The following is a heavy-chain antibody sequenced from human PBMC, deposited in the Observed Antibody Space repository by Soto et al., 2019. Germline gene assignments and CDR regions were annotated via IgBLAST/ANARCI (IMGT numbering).Heavy chain of an antibody. Sequence: EVQLVESGGGLVQPGGSLRLSCAAYGFTLSNGWAHWVRQPPGKGPVWVSRIKSDGSVTNYADSVKGRFTISRDDARNTLYLQMNSLRAEDTALYYCLVYNNGWNWGQGTLVTVSS. CDR1: GFTLSNGW. D-gene: IGHD6-19*01. CDR3: LVYNNGWN. J-gene: IGHJ1*01. CDR2: IKSDGSVT. V-gene: IGHV3-74*01.